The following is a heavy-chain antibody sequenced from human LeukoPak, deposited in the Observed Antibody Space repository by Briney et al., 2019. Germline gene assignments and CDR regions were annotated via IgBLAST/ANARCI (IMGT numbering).Heavy chain of an antibody. CDR2: INSDGSYT. J-gene: IGHJ3*02. V-gene: IGHV3-74*01. CDR3: AKEWSLGAFDI. Sequence: PGGSLRLSCAASGFTYSRYWMHWVRQAPGKGLVWVSRINSDGSYTSYADSVKGRFTISRDNAKNTLYVQMNRLRVEDTGVYYCAKEWSLGAFDIWGQGTKVTVTS. CDR1: GFTYSRYW. D-gene: IGHD1-26*01.